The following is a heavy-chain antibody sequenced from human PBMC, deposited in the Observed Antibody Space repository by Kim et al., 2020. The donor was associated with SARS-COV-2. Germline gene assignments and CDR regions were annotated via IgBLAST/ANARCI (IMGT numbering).Heavy chain of an antibody. V-gene: IGHV3-33*01. Sequence: GGSLRLSCAASGFTFRNYDMHCLRQAPRKGLEWVAVIWYDGSTTYYADSVKGRFTISRDNSKNTLYLQMNSLRAEDTAVYYCARDYRRVAFDIWGQGTMVTVSS. J-gene: IGHJ3*02. CDR2: IWYDGSTT. CDR3: ARDYRRVAFDI. CDR1: GFTFRNYD.